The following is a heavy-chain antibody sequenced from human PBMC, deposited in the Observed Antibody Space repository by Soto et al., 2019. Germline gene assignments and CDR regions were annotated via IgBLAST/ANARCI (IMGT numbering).Heavy chain of an antibody. J-gene: IGHJ4*02. V-gene: IGHV1-46*01. CDR3: ARAPRGGVIIVITSAQIDY. D-gene: IGHD3-10*01. Sequence: ASVKVSCKASGYDFTDHYIHWVRQAPGQGLEWMGIISPDGGSTRYSQQFQARITMTRDTSTSTVYMELSSLRSEDTAVYYCARAPRGGVIIVITSAQIDYWGQGTLVTVSS. CDR1: GYDFTDHY. CDR2: ISPDGGST.